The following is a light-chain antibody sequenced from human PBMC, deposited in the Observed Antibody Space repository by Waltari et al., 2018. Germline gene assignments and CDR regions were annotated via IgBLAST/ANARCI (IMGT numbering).Light chain of an antibody. V-gene: IGKV3-20*01. CDR1: QSVSSSY. J-gene: IGKJ2*01. Sequence: EIVLTQSPGLVSLSPGERATLSCRASQSVSSSYFAWFRQRPGQAPRLLIYGASSRATGIPDRFSGSGSGTDFTLVISRLEPEDFAVYYCQQYADSPLTSGQGTSLEIK. CDR2: GAS. CDR3: QQYADSPLT.